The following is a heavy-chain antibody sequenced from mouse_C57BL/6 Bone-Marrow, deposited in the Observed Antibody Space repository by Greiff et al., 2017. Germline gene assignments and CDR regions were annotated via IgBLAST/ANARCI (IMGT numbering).Heavy chain of an antibody. V-gene: IGHV1-69*01. J-gene: IGHJ1*03. CDR1: GYTFTSYW. D-gene: IGHD1-1*01. CDR3: ALYDYGSSYWDVEV. Sequence: VQLKQPGAELVMPGASVKLSCKASGYTFTSYWMHWVKQRPGQGLEWIGEIDPSDSYTNYNQKFKGKSTLTVDKSSITAYMQISSLTSEDSAVYYCALYDYGSSYWDVEVGGKGTTVTVSS. CDR2: IDPSDSYT.